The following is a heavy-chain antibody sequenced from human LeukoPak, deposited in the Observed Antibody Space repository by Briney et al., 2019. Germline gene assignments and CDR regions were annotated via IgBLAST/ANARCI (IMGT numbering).Heavy chain of an antibody. CDR2: ISSSSSYI. V-gene: IGHV3-21*01. Sequence: PGGSLRLSCAASGFTFNSYNMNWVRQAPGKGLEWVSSISSSSSYIYYADSVKGRFTISRDNAKNSLYLQMNSLRAEDTAVYYCARVKSSGWYAPLDYWGQGTLVTVSS. CDR3: ARVKSSGWYAPLDY. D-gene: IGHD6-19*01. CDR1: GFTFNSYN. J-gene: IGHJ4*02.